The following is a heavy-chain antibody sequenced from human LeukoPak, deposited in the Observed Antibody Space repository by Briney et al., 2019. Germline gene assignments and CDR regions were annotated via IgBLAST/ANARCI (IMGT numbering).Heavy chain of an antibody. V-gene: IGHV4-59*08. D-gene: IGHD2-2*01. CDR3: ARHEEVPAARTPHFDY. Sequence: RPSETLSLTCTVSGGSISSYYWSWIRQPPGKGLEWIGYIYYSGSTNYNPSLKSRVTISVDTSKNQFSLKLSSVTAADTAVYYCARHEEVPAARTPHFDYWGQGTLVTVSS. CDR1: GGSISSYY. J-gene: IGHJ4*02. CDR2: IYYSGST.